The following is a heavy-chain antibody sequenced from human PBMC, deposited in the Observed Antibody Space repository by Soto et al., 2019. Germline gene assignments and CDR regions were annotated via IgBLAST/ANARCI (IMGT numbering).Heavy chain of an antibody. J-gene: IGHJ5*01. V-gene: IGHV3-21*01. Sequence: EVQLVESGGGLVKPGGSLRVSCAGSGFTFSNYSMNCVRQAPGKGLEWVSSISSTSKYIYYADSVKGRFTISRDNAKKSLYLQMNSLRAEDTAVYYCARGLSSGWFDYWGQGTLVTVSA. CDR1: GFTFSNYS. CDR2: ISSTSKYI. CDR3: ARGLSSGWFDY. D-gene: IGHD6-19*01.